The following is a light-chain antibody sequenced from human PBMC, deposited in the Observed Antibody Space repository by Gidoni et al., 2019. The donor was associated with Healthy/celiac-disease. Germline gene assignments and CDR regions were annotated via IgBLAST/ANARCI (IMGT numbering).Light chain of an antibody. Sequence: IVLTHSPATLSLSPGARATLSCRASQSFSSYLAWYQQKPGQVPRLLISDASNRATGIPARFIGSGSGTDFTLTISSLEPEDFAVYYCQQRSNWPSWTFGQGTKVEIK. CDR3: QQRSNWPSWT. J-gene: IGKJ1*01. CDR2: DAS. V-gene: IGKV3-11*01. CDR1: QSFSSY.